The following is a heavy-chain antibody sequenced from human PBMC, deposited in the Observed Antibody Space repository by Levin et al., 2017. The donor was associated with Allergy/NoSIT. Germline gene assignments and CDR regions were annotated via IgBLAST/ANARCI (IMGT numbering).Heavy chain of an antibody. Sequence: GASVKVSCKASGYTFTIFGISWVRQAPGQGLEWMGWISAYNGNTNYAQNLQGRVTLTTDTSTSTTYMELRSLRSDDTAVYYCARDLGEDTTMIFFDYWGQGTLVTVSS. D-gene: IGHD5-18*01. CDR2: ISAYNGNT. J-gene: IGHJ4*02. V-gene: IGHV1-18*01. CDR1: GYTFTIFG. CDR3: ARDLGEDTTMIFFDY.